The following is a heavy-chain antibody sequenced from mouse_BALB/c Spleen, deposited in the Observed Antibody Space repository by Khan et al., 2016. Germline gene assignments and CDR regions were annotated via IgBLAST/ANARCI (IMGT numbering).Heavy chain of an antibody. J-gene: IGHJ4*01. V-gene: IGHV7-3*02. CDR2: IRNKANGYRT. CDR1: GFTFTDYY. D-gene: IGHD2-4*01. CDR3: SRDRGRLRAAMDY. Sequence: EVELVESGGGLVQPGGSLRLSCATSGFTFTDYYMSWVSQPPGKGLEWLGFIRNKANGYRTEYKATVKGLFPISRDNPPSILYLQQNTRIAEDSATYYCSRDRGRLRAAMDYWGQGTSVTVSS.